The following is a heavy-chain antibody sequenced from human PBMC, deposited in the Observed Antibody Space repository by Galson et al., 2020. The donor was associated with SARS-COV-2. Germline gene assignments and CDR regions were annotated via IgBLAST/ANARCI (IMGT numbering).Heavy chain of an antibody. CDR1: GYTFINYY. CDR3: ASPGTYDTLDY. V-gene: IGHV1-2*06. Sequence: ASVKVSCKASGYTFINYYMHWVRQAPGQGLEWMGRLNPNSGDTNYAQKFQGRVTMTRDTSISKAYMELNRLRSDDTAVYFCASPGTYDTLDYWGQGTLVTVSS. J-gene: IGHJ4*02. D-gene: IGHD3-10*01. CDR2: LNPNSGDT.